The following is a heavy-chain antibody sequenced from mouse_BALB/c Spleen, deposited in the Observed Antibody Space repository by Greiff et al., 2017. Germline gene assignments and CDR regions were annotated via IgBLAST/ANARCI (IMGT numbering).Heavy chain of an antibody. Sequence: VKLEESGPGLVAPSQSLSITCTVSGFSLTGYGVNWVRQPPGKGLEWLGMIWGDGSTDYNSALKSRLSISKDNSKSQVFLKMNSLQTDDTARYYGARDDGYYVPWFAYWGQGTLVTVSA. V-gene: IGHV2-6-7*01. CDR2: IWGDGST. CDR1: GFSLTGYG. CDR3: ARDDGYYVPWFAY. J-gene: IGHJ3*01. D-gene: IGHD2-3*01.